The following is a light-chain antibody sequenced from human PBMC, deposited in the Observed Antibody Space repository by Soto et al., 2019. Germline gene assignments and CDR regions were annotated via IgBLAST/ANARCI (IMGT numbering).Light chain of an antibody. CDR1: SSNIGAGYD. J-gene: IGLJ1*01. CDR2: GNS. CDR3: QSYDSSLSAYV. Sequence: QSVLTQPPSVSGAPGQRVTISCTGSSSNIGAGYDVHWYQQLPGTAPKLLIYGNSNRPSGVPDRISGSKSGTSASLAITGLQAEDEADYYCQSYDSSLSAYVFGTGTKLTVL. V-gene: IGLV1-40*01.